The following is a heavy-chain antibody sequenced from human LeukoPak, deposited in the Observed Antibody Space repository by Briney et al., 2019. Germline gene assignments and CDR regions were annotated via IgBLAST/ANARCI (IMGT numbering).Heavy chain of an antibody. CDR3: AKDRRVDIVATIEY. Sequence: GGSLRLSCAASGFTFSYAWMTWVRQAPGKGLEWVSAISGSGGSTYYADSVKGRFTISRDNSKNTLYLQMNSLRAEDTAVYYCAKDRRVDIVATIEYWGQGTLVTVSS. J-gene: IGHJ4*02. CDR1: GFTFSYAW. D-gene: IGHD5-12*01. V-gene: IGHV3-23*01. CDR2: ISGSGGST.